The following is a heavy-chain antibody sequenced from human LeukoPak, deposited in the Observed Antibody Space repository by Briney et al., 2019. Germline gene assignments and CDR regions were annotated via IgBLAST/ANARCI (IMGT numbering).Heavy chain of an antibody. CDR1: GFTFSTYW. CDR2: IKEDGSER. J-gene: IGHJ3*01. V-gene: IGHV3-7*01. D-gene: IGHD2-15*01. Sequence: GGSLRLSCAASGFTFSTYWMSWVRQAPGKGLEWVANIKEDGSERYHVDSVKGRFTISRDNAKNSLYLQMNSLRAEDTAVYYCARDGGGCSGGRCYSDAFDFWGQGTMVTVSS. CDR3: ARDGGGCSGGRCYSDAFDF.